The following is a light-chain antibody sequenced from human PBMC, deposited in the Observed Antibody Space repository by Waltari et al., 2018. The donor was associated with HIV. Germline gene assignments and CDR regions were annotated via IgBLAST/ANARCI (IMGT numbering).Light chain of an antibody. CDR2: EDN. CDR1: SGNIASNY. J-gene: IGLJ3*02. Sequence: NFKLTQPLSVSESPGKTVTISCTRSSGNIASNYEQWYQQRPGSAPTTVLYEDNPRPTGVPDRFSCSIDRSSNSASLTISGLKTEDEADYYCQSYDSNDPWVFGGGTKLTVL. CDR3: QSYDSNDPWV. V-gene: IGLV6-57*04.